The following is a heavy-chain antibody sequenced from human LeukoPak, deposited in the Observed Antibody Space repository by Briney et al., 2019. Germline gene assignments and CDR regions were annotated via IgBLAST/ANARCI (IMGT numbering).Heavy chain of an antibody. Sequence: GGSLRLSCAASGFSVSISYMSWIRQAPGKGLQWVSILFDGGSTHYADSVKGRFTISRDSSKNILYLQINSLRAEDTAVYYCARVRGVKKYFFDDWGQGTPVIVSS. J-gene: IGHJ4*02. V-gene: IGHV3-53*01. D-gene: IGHD3-10*01. CDR3: ARVRGVKKYFFDD. CDR1: GFSVSISY. CDR2: LFDGGST.